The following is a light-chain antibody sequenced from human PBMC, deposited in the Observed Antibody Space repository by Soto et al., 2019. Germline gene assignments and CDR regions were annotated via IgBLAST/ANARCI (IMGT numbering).Light chain of an antibody. V-gene: IGLV2-14*02. J-gene: IGLJ1*01. Sequence: QSVLTQPASVSGSPVQSIAISCTGTSSDIGSHDLVSWYQQQSGKVPKLIIYDVSSRPSGVSNHFSGSKSGNTASLTISGLQAEDEADYYCSSFTSTTTYVFGTGTKVTVL. CDR1: SSDIGSHDL. CDR2: DVS. CDR3: SSFTSTTTYV.